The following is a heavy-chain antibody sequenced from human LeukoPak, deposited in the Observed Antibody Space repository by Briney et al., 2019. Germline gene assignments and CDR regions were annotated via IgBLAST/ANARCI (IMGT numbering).Heavy chain of an antibody. CDR1: GYSFTYYW. CDR2: IYPGDSDI. Sequence: GESLKISCKGSGYSFTYYWIVWVRQMSGKGLEWMGIIYPGDSDITYSPSFQGQVTISADRSISTAYLQWSSLKASDTAIYYCARQANYDFWSGYYGYGMDVWGQGTTVTVSS. V-gene: IGHV5-51*01. D-gene: IGHD3-3*01. J-gene: IGHJ6*02. CDR3: ARQANYDFWSGYYGYGMDV.